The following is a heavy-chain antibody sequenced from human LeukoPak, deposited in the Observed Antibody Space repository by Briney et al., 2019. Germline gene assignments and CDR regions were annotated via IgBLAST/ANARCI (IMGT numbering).Heavy chain of an antibody. J-gene: IGHJ5*01. D-gene: IGHD2-2*01. CDR1: GFTFNNYA. Sequence: GGSLRLSCAASGFTFNNYAMSWVRQAPGKGLEWVSAISASGGTTYYADSVKGRFTFSRANSENILLLQMNSLRAEGTAVYYCAKEPREYCSSTSCPNWFDSWGQGTLVTVSS. CDR3: AKEPREYCSSTSCPNWFDS. CDR2: ISASGGTT. V-gene: IGHV3-23*01.